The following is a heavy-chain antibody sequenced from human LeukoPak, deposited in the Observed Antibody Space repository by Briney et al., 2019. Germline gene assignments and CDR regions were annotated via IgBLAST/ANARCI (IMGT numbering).Heavy chain of an antibody. J-gene: IGHJ4*02. CDR3: ARSGWENYFDY. V-gene: IGHV4-59*08. Sequence: PSETLSLTCTVSGGSISSYYWGWIRQPPGKGLEWIGNIYHSGSTYYNPSLKSRVTISVDTSKNQLSLKLSSVTAADTAVYYCARSGWENYFDYWGQGTLVTVSS. CDR2: IYHSGST. CDR1: GGSISSYY. D-gene: IGHD1-26*01.